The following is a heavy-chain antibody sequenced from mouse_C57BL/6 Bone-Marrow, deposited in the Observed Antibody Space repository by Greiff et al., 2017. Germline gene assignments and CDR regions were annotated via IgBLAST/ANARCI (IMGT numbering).Heavy chain of an antibody. D-gene: IGHD1-1*01. CDR2: WNNDHL. CDR1: ISLSTSGMGL. V-gene: IGHV8-2*01. Sequence: QVTLKVSGPGILQPSQTLSLACTFSGISLSTSGMGLSWLRKPSGKALEWLASIWNNDHLYNPSLKFRLPLSKEPSNYQVFRKLTSVDTADSATYSGAWRALSYYGSSYWYFDVWGTGTTVTVSS. J-gene: IGHJ1*03. CDR3: WRALSYYGSSYWYFDV.